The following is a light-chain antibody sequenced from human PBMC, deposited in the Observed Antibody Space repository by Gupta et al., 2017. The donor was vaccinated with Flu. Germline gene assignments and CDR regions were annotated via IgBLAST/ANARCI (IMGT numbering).Light chain of an antibody. CDR1: SSDVGGYNY. J-gene: IGLJ3*02. CDR2: EVI. Sequence: QSALTQPASVSGSPGQSITISCTGTSSDVGGYNYVSWYQHHPGKAPKLMIYEVINRPSGVSNRFSGSKSGNTASLTISGLQAEDEADYYCSSYTSSNSVEFGGGTKLT. V-gene: IGLV2-14*01. CDR3: SSYTSSNSVE.